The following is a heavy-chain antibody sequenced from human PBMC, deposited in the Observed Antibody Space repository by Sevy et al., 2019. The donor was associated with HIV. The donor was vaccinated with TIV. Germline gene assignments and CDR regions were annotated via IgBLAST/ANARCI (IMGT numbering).Heavy chain of an antibody. CDR2: INQGGSEK. V-gene: IGHV3-7*01. CDR3: ARALAAAASS. Sequence: RGSLRLSCVASGFTFSAYWMHWVRQAPGKGLEWVANINQGGSEKYYVDSVKGRFTISRDNAKNSLFLQMNSLRAEDTAVYYCARALAAAASSWGQGALVTVSS. D-gene: IGHD6-13*01. CDR1: GFTFSAYW. J-gene: IGHJ5*02.